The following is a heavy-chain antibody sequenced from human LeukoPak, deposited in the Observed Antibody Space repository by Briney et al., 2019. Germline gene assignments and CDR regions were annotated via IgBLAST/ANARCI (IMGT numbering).Heavy chain of an antibody. CDR2: INQDESRA. CDR3: GRGGDEIDI. Sequence: GGSLRLSCAVSGFTFRNYLMHWVRQAPGQGLVWVSRINQDESRAYADSVKGRFTVSRDNAKNMLYLHLSGLRAEDTAVYFCGRGGDEIDIWGQGTTVIVSS. J-gene: IGHJ3*02. V-gene: IGHV3-74*01. CDR1: GFTFRNYL. D-gene: IGHD5-24*01.